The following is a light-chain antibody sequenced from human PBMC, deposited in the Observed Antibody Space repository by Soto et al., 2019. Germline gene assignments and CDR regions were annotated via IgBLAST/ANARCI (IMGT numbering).Light chain of an antibody. J-gene: IGKJ5*01. CDR1: QTINSN. CDR2: RAS. Sequence: EIVMTQSPATLSVSPGEGATLSCRASQTINSNLAWYRHRPGQAPRRLIYRASTRAAGLPDRFSGSGSGTEFTLTISSLQSEDFAVYYCQQYHKWPITFGQGTRLEIK. CDR3: QQYHKWPIT. V-gene: IGKV3-15*01.